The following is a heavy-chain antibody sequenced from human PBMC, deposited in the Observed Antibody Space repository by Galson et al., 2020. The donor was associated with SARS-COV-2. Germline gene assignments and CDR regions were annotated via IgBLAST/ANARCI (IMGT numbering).Heavy chain of an antibody. V-gene: IGHV4-38-2*02. J-gene: IGHJ4*02. Sequence: SETLSLICTVSGYSISSGFYWGWIRQPPGKGLEWIVNVHHSGSTYYNPSFKSRLTRSVDTSKNQFSLQLSSVTAADTAVYYCARSRVTTGYFDYWGQGRPVTVSS. CDR1: GYSISSGFY. CDR3: ARSRVTTGYFDY. D-gene: IGHD4-17*01. CDR2: VHHSGST.